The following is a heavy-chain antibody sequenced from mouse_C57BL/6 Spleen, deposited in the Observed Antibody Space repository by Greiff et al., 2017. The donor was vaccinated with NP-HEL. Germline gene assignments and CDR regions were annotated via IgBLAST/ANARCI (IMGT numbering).Heavy chain of an antibody. Sequence: QVHVKQPGAELVRPGSSVKLSCKASGYTFTSYWMHWVKQRPIQGLEWIGNIDPSDSETHYNQKFKDKATLTVDKSSSTAYMQLSSLTSEDSAVYYCARGGGYDVYFDYWGQGTTLTVSS. V-gene: IGHV1-52*01. J-gene: IGHJ2*01. CDR1: GYTFTSYW. CDR2: IDPSDSET. D-gene: IGHD2-2*01. CDR3: ARGGGYDVYFDY.